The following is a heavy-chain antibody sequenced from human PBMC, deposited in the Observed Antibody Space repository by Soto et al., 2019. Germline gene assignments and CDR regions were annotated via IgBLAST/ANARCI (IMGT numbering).Heavy chain of an antibody. V-gene: IGHV5-10-1*01. D-gene: IGHD6-19*01. CDR2: IDPSDSYT. CDR1: GYNFISYW. CDR3: ARPYRSGEDTDV. Sequence: GESLKISCKGSGYNFISYWISWVRQMPGKGLEWMGRIDPSDSYTNYSPSFQGHVTISADKSISTAYLQWSSLKASDTAMYYCARPYRSGEDTDVWGQGTTVTVSS. J-gene: IGHJ6*02.